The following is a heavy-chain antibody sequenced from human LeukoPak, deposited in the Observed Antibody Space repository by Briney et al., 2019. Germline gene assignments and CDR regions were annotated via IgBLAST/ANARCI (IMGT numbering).Heavy chain of an antibody. CDR2: IYYSGST. Sequence: PSETLSLTCTVSGGSISSSYYYWGWIRQPPGKGLEWIGSIYYSGSTYYNPSLKSRVTISVDTSKNQFSLKLRSVTAADTAVYYCARRRYYDWLIDYWGQGTLVTVSS. CDR3: ARRRYYDWLIDY. J-gene: IGHJ4*02. CDR1: GGSISSSYYY. D-gene: IGHD3-22*01. V-gene: IGHV4-39*01.